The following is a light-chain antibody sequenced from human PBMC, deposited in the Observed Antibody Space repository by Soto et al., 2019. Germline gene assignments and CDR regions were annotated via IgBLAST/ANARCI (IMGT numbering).Light chain of an antibody. CDR3: SSYTSSSLYV. CDR2: DDS. Sequence: QSALTQPASVSGSPGQSITISCTGTSSDVGGSNYVSWYQQRPGKAPKLMIYDDSNRPSGVSNRFSGSKSGTTASLTISGFQAEDEDDYYCSSYTSSSLYVFGTGTKLTVL. CDR1: SSDVGGSNY. J-gene: IGLJ1*01. V-gene: IGLV2-14*01.